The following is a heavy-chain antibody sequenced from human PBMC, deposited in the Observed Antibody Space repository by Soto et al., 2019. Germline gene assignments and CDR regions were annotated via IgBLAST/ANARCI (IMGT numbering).Heavy chain of an antibody. CDR3: ARERPITIFGVFDY. J-gene: IGHJ4*02. D-gene: IGHD3-3*01. Sequence: GGSLRLSCAAPGFTFSSYAMHWVRQAPGKGLEWVAVISYDGSDKYYADSVKGRFTISRDNSKNALYLQMNSLRAEDTAVYYCARERPITIFGVFDYWGQGTLVTVS. CDR1: GFTFSSYA. V-gene: IGHV3-30-3*01. CDR2: ISYDGSDK.